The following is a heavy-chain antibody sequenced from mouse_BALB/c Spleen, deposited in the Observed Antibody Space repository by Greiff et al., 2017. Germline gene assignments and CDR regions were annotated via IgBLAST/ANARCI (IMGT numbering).Heavy chain of an antibody. J-gene: IGHJ2*01. D-gene: IGHD1-1*01. CDR1: GYTFSSYW. CDR3: AREIDYGSNYFDY. Sequence: VKLLESGAELMKPGASVKISCKATGYTFSSYWIEWVKQRPGHGLEWIGEILPGSGSTNYNEKFKGKATFTADTSSNTAYMQLSSLTSEDSAVYYCAREIDYGSNYFDYWGQGTTLTVSS. CDR2: ILPGSGST. V-gene: IGHV1-9*01.